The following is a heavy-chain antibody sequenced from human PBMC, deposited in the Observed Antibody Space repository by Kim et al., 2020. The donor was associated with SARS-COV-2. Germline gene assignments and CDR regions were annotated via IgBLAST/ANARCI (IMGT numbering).Heavy chain of an antibody. Sequence: GGSLRLSCTASGFTFSTHSMSWVRQAPGKGLEWVSSISGSGGRTDYADFVRGRFTISRDNARKTLYLQMPSLRAEDTAVYYCASANDFSGPDYFGFWGQG. D-gene: IGHD6-19*01. CDR1: GFTFSTHS. J-gene: IGHJ4*02. CDR2: ISGSGGRT. CDR3: ASANDFSGPDYFGF. V-gene: IGHV3-23*01.